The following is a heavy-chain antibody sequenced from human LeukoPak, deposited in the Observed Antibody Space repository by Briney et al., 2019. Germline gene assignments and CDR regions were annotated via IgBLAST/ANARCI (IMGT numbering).Heavy chain of an antibody. CDR2: INHSGST. CDR3: ARPLGQGNEYGMDV. D-gene: IGHD1-1*01. CDR1: GGSFSGYY. Sequence: SETLSLTCAVYGGSFSGYYWSWIRQSPGEGLEWIGEINHSGSTNYNPSLKSRVTISVDTSKNQFSLKLTSVTAADTAVYYCARPLGQGNEYGMDVWGQGTTVTVSS. J-gene: IGHJ6*02. V-gene: IGHV4-34*01.